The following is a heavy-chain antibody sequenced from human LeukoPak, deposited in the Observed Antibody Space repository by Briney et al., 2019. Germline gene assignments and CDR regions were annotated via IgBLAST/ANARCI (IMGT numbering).Heavy chain of an antibody. CDR3: ARDAGTDYYDSSGYFDY. J-gene: IGHJ4*02. CDR1: GFTVSSNY. D-gene: IGHD3-22*01. V-gene: IGHV3-74*01. Sequence: GGSLRLSCAASGFTVSSNYMSWVRQAPGKGLVWVSRINSDGSSTSYADSVKGRFTISRDNAKNTLYLQMNSLRAEDTAVYYCARDAGTDYYDSSGYFDYWGQGTLVTVSS. CDR2: INSDGSST.